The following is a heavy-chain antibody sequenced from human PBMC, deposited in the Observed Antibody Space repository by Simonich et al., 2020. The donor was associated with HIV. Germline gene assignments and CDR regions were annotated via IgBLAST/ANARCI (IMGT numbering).Heavy chain of an antibody. CDR2: INHSGNT. J-gene: IGHJ5*02. CDR1: GVSFSDYY. D-gene: IGHD6-19*01. CDR3: ARHLGLAGSNWFDA. Sequence: QVQLQQWGAGLLKPSETLSLTCAVYGVSFSDYYWSWIRQSPGQGLEWIGEINHSGNTNYKPSLKSRFTMSVDTSKNQFSLKLNSVTAADTAVYYCARHLGLAGSNWFDAWGQGTLVTVFS. V-gene: IGHV4-34*01.